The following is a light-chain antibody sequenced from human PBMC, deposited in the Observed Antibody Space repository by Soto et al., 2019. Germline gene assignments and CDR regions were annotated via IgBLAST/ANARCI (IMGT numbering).Light chain of an antibody. J-gene: IGKJ1*01. V-gene: IGKV3-20*01. CDR2: GAS. Sequence: IGLTHTPCTLSRSPGERATLSCTASQSVSNNYLAWYQQKPGQAPRLLIYGASSRATGIPDRLSGSGSGTDFTLTISRLEPEDFAVYYCQQYGSSPLTSAQGTKLDI. CDR3: QQYGSSPLT. CDR1: QSVSNNY.